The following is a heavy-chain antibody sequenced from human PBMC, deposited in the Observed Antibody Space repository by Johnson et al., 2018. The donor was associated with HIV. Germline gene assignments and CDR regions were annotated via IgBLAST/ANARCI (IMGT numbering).Heavy chain of an antibody. CDR1: GFTFDDHG. D-gene: IGHD2-21*01. CDR3: ARGGDYGEDDAFDI. J-gene: IGHJ3*02. Sequence: LVESGGGLVQPGRSLRLSCAASGFTFDDHGMHWVRQVPGKGLAWVSGLSWNSGSIGYVDSVKGRFTISRDSAKNSLYLQMTSLRADDTALYYCARGGDYGEDDAFDIWGPGTMVTVSS. V-gene: IGHV3-9*01. CDR2: LSWNSGSI.